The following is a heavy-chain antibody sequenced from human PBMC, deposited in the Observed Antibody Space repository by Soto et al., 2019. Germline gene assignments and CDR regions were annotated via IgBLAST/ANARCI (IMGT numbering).Heavy chain of an antibody. Sequence: QLQESGPGLVKPSETLSLTCSVSGDSINSDKYYWGWIRQPPGKGLEWIGSIYYRGNTYYNPSLPSRGTISLDKSKSQFSLRLNSVTAADSAVYFCARLEGLATISYCFDFWGQGAQVTVSS. D-gene: IGHD3-9*01. V-gene: IGHV4-39*01. CDR3: ARLEGLATISYCFDF. CDR2: IYYRGNT. CDR1: GDSINSDKYY. J-gene: IGHJ4*02.